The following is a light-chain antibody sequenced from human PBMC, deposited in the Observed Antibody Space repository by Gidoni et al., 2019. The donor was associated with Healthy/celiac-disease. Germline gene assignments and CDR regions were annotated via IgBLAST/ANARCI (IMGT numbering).Light chain of an antibody. V-gene: IGKV4-1*01. CDR2: WAS. CDR3: QQYYSTPPT. Sequence: DIVMTQSPDSLSVSLGERATINCKSSQSVLYSSNSKNYLAWYQQKPGQPPKLLIYWASTRESGVPDRFSGSGSGTDFTLTISRLQAEDVAVYYCQQYYSTPPTFGGGTKVEIK. CDR1: QSVLYSSNSKNY. J-gene: IGKJ4*01.